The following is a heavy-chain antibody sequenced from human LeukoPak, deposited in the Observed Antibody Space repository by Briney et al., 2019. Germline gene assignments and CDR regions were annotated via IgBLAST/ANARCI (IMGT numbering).Heavy chain of an antibody. V-gene: IGHV1-69*04. J-gene: IGHJ2*01. D-gene: IGHD4-17*01. CDR1: GGTFSSYA. CDR3: AREINTYGDYEIWYFDL. CDR2: IIPILGIA. Sequence: GASVKVSCKASGGTFSSYAISWVRQAPGQGLEWMGRIIPILGIANHAQKFQGRVTITADKSTSTAYMELSSLRSEDTTVYYRAREINTYGDYEIWYFDLWGRGTLVTVSS.